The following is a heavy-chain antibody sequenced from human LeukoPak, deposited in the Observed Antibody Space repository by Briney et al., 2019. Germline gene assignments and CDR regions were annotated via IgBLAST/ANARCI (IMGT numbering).Heavy chain of an antibody. CDR1: GNTFSSHH. Sequence: ASVKVSCKASGNTFSSHHMHWVRQARGQGLEWMGIIDPSSGSTHYAQKFQGRVTMSRDTSTNTVYMELSSLGSEDTAVYYCARDSDTPMAHNWFDPWGQGTLVTVSS. V-gene: IGHV1-46*01. J-gene: IGHJ5*02. D-gene: IGHD5-18*01. CDR2: IDPSSGST. CDR3: ARDSDTPMAHNWFDP.